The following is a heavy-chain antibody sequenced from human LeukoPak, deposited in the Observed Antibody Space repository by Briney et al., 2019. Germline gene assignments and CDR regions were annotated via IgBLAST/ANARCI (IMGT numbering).Heavy chain of an antibody. J-gene: IGHJ4*02. CDR2: ITPIFGTA. CDR3: ARVKGSSWYAY. Sequence: ASVTVSFRASGGTFSIYAISWVRQAPGQGLEWMGGITPIFGTANYAQKFQGRVTITADESTSTAYMELSSLRSEDTAVYYCARVKGSSWYAYWGQGTLVTVSS. D-gene: IGHD6-13*01. CDR1: GGTFSIYA. V-gene: IGHV1-69*01.